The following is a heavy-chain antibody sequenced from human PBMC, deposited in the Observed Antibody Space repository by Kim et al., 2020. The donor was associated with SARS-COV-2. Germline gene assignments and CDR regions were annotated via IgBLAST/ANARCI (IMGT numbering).Heavy chain of an antibody. V-gene: IGHV3-48*02. CDR1: GFTFSSYS. CDR2: ISSSSSTI. J-gene: IGHJ6*02. D-gene: IGHD3-22*01. CDR3: ARXXXXTMIVVAIDDYXXXV. Sequence: GGSLRLSCAASGFTFSSYSMNWVRQAPGKGLEWVSYISSSSSTIYYADSVKGRFTXSXDNAKNSLYLQMXXXRDEDTAVYYCARXXXXTMIVVAIDDYXXXVWGXXXXVTVS.